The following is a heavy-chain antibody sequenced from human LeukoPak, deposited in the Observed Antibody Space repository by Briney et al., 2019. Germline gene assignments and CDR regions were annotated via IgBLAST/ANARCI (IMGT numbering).Heavy chain of an antibody. V-gene: IGHV3-30*04. CDR2: ISYDGSNK. CDR1: GFTFSSYA. Sequence: GGSLRLSCAASGFTFSSYAMHWVRQAPGKGLEWVAVISYDGSNKYYADSVKGRFTISRDNSKNTLYLQMNSLRAEDTAVYYCARGMNWGYSSRYYFDYWGQGTLVTVSS. J-gene: IGHJ4*02. D-gene: IGHD6-13*01. CDR3: ARGMNWGYSSRYYFDY.